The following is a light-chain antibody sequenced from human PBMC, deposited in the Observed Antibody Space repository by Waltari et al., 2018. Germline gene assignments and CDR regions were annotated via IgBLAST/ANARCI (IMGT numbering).Light chain of an antibody. V-gene: IGKV3-15*01. J-gene: IGKJ1*01. CDR1: QSVSSN. CDR2: GAS. CDR3: QQYNNWPPTWT. Sequence: EIVVTQSPATLSVSTGERATLSCRASQSVSSNLAWYQQKPGQAPRLLIYGASPRATGIPARFSGSGSGTEFTLTISSLQFEDFAVYYCQQYNNWPPTWTFGQGTKVEIK.